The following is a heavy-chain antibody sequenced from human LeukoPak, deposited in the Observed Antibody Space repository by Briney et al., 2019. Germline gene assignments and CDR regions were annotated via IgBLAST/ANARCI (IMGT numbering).Heavy chain of an antibody. Sequence: PGGSLRLSCAASGFTFSSYWMHWVRQAPGKGLVWVSRISTDGSSTTYADSVKGRFTISRDNAKNTLYLQMNSLRAEDTAVYFCAREVAVYSSSWTLGYRGQGTLVTVSS. CDR2: ISTDGSST. CDR3: AREVAVYSSSWTLGY. V-gene: IGHV3-74*01. CDR1: GFTFSSYW. J-gene: IGHJ4*02. D-gene: IGHD6-13*01.